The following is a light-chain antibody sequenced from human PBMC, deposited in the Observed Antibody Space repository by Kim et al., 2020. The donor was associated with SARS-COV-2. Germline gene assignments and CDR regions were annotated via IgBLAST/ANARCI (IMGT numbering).Light chain of an antibody. CDR3: QVWGTSSAHVV. CDR1: NIGRYS. Sequence: SYELTQPPSVSVAPGKTARITCGGSNIGRYSVHWYQQKPGQAPVLVIFYDSDRPSGIPERFSGSNSGNTATLTINWVEAGDEADYYCQVWGTSSAHVVLGGGTQLTVL. V-gene: IGLV3-21*04. CDR2: YDS. J-gene: IGLJ2*01.